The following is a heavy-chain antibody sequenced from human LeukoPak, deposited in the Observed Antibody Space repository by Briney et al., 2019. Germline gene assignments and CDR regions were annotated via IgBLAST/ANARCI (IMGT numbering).Heavy chain of an antibody. J-gene: IGHJ6*04. CDR1: GGSISSGGYY. D-gene: IGHD3-10*01. CDR3: ARGGGSMVRGVIPRYGTDV. CDR2: IYYSGST. V-gene: IGHV4-31*03. Sequence: KPSETLSLTCTVSGGSISSGGYYWSWIRQHPGKGLEWIGYIYYSGSTYYNPSLKSRVTISVDTSKNQFSLKLSSVTAADTAVYYCARGGGSMVRGVIPRYGTDVWGKGTTVTVSS.